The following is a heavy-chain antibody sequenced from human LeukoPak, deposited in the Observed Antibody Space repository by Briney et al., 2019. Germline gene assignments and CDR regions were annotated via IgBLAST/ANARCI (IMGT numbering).Heavy chain of an antibody. Sequence: PGGSLRLSCAASGFSFSNHGMHWVRQAPGKGLEWVSGISGSGGSTSYADSVKGRFTISRDNSKNTLYLQMNSLRAEDTAVYYCAKYSGSLWYWGQGTLVTVSS. V-gene: IGHV3-23*01. D-gene: IGHD1-26*01. CDR1: GFSFSNHG. J-gene: IGHJ4*02. CDR3: AKYSGSLWY. CDR2: ISGSGGST.